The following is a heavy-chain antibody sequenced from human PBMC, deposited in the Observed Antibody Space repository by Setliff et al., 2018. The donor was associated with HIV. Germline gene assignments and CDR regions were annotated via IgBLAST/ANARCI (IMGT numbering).Heavy chain of an antibody. CDR2: IKTSGRT. Sequence: PSETLSLTCSVSGRSIDDSYWSWIRQSPGKGLEWIGFIKTSGRTNYKPSLKSRVTISLDTSKNQFSLRLNSVTATDTAVYYCARLAEDYYDLGTWEVDYWAHGTLVTVSS. CDR1: GRSIDDSY. CDR3: ARLAEDYYDLGTWEVDY. J-gene: IGHJ4*01. V-gene: IGHV4-4*09. D-gene: IGHD3-10*01.